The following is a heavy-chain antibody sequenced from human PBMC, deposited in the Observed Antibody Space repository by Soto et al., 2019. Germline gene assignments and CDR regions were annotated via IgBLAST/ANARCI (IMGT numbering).Heavy chain of an antibody. Sequence: EVQLLESGGGLVQPGGSLRLSCAASGFTFNNYAMTWVRQAPVKRLEWVSAISGGGDTTSYADSVKGRFTVSRDGSKNTLYLQMSSLRAEDTALYYCAKGRGGSGSRTPRVDFWGQGTLVTVSS. CDR2: ISGGGDTT. CDR1: GFTFNNYA. J-gene: IGHJ4*02. D-gene: IGHD3-10*01. CDR3: AKGRGGSGSRTPRVDF. V-gene: IGHV3-23*01.